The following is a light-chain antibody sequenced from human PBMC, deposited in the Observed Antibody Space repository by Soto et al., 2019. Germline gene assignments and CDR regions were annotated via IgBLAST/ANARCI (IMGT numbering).Light chain of an antibody. CDR1: SSDIGNYDF. CDR3: SSYTTSTSFIL. CDR2: EVS. V-gene: IGLV2-14*01. Sequence: QSALTQPASVSGSPGQSITISCTGTSSDIGNYDFVSWYQQVPGTAPKAMIYEVSSRPSGVSHRFSGSKSGNTASLTISGLQAEDEAYYYCSSYTTSTSFILFGGGTKVTVL. J-gene: IGLJ2*01.